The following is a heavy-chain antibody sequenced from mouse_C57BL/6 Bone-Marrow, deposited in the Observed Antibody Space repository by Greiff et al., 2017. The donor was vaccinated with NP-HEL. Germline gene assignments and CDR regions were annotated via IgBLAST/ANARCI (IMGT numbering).Heavy chain of an antibody. Sequence: VKLLESGAELAKPGASVKLSCKASGYTFTSYWMHWVKQRPGQGLEWIGYINPSSGYTKYNQKFKDKATLTADKSSSTAYMQLSSLTYEDSAVYYCASHSSGYYYAMDYWGQGTSVTVSS. CDR1: GYTFTSYW. V-gene: IGHV1-7*01. CDR2: INPSSGYT. CDR3: ASHSSGYYYAMDY. J-gene: IGHJ4*01. D-gene: IGHD3-2*02.